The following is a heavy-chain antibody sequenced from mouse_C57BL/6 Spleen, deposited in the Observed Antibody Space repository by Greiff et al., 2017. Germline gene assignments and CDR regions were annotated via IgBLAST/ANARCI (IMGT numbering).Heavy chain of an antibody. CDR2: IDPDTGGT. V-gene: IGHV1-15*01. J-gene: IGHJ2*01. Sequence: QVQLQQSGAELVRPGASVTLSCKVSGYTFTDYEMHWVKQTPVPGLEWIGAIDPDTGGTAYNQKFQGKAILTADKSSSTAYMELRSLTSEDSAVYYCTRRDYGSSYVDYFDYWGQGTTLTVSS. CDR1: GYTFTDYE. CDR3: TRRDYGSSYVDYFDY. D-gene: IGHD1-1*01.